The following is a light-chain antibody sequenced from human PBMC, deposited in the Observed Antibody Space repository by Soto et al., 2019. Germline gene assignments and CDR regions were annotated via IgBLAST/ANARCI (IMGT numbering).Light chain of an antibody. CDR3: QQYGSSRLT. J-gene: IGKJ3*01. Sequence: EIVWTQSPGTRSLSPGERATLSCRASQSVSSSYLAWYQQKPGQAPRLPIYGASSRATGIPDRFSGSGSRTDFTLTSSRLEPEDFSVYYCQQYGSSRLTFGRGTKVDIK. V-gene: IGKV3-20*01. CDR2: GAS. CDR1: QSVSSSY.